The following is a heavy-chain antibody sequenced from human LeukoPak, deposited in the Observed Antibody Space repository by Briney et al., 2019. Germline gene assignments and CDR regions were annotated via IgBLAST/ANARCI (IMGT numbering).Heavy chain of an antibody. V-gene: IGHV3-21*01. J-gene: IGHJ4*02. Sequence: GGSLRLSCAASGFTFSSYSMNWVRQAPGKGLEWVSSISSSSSYIYYADSVKGRFTISRDNAKNLLYLQMNSLRAEDTAVYYCARVGTTVTTFYYWGQGTLVTVSS. CDR2: ISSSSSYI. CDR1: GFTFSSYS. CDR3: ARVGTTVTTFYY. D-gene: IGHD4-17*01.